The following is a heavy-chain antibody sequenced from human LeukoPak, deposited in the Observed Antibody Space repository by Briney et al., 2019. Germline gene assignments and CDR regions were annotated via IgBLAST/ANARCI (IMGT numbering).Heavy chain of an antibody. CDR1: GGSFSGYY. D-gene: IGHD3-3*01. J-gene: IGHJ4*02. Sequence: PSETLSLTCAVYGGSFSGYYWSWIRQPPGKGLEWIGEINHSGSTNYNPSLKSRVTISVDTSKNQFSLKLSSVTAADTAVYYCARESTIFGVVPFDYWGQGTLVTVSS. CDR2: INHSGST. CDR3: ARESTIFGVVPFDY. V-gene: IGHV4-34*01.